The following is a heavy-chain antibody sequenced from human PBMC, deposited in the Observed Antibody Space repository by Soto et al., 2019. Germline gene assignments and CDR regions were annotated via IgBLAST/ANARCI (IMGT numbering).Heavy chain of an antibody. CDR3: AKGRGLRYYYYGMDV. CDR1: GFTFSSYA. D-gene: IGHD3-10*01. V-gene: IGHV3-23*01. Sequence: GGSLRLSCAASGFTFSSYAMSWVRQAPGKGLEWVSAISGSGGSTYYADSVKGRFTISRDNSKNTLYLQMNSLRAEDTAVYYCAKGRGLRYYYYGMDVWGQGTTVTVSS. CDR2: ISGSGGST. J-gene: IGHJ6*02.